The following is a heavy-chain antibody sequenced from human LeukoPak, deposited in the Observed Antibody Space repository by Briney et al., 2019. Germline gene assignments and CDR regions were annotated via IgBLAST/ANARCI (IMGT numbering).Heavy chain of an antibody. CDR2: INPNSGGT. Sequence: GASVKVSCKASGYTFTGYYMHWVRQAPGQGLEWMGRINPNSGGTNYAQKFQGRVTMTRDTSISTAYMELSRLRSDDTAVYYCATERGGIVVVPAATHYFDYWGQGTLVTVSS. CDR1: GYTFTGYY. CDR3: ATERGGIVVVPAATHYFDY. J-gene: IGHJ4*02. D-gene: IGHD2-2*01. V-gene: IGHV1-2*06.